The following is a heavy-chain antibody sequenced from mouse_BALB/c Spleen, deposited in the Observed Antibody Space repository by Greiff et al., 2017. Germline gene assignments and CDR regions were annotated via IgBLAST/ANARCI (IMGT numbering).Heavy chain of an antibody. CDR2: ISSGGST. J-gene: IGHJ2*01. Sequence: EVKLVESGGGLVKPGGSLKLSCAASGFTFSSYAMSWVRQTPEKRLEWVASISSGGSTYYPDSVKGRFTISRDNARNLLYLQMSSLRSEDTAMYYCARGGITTATKYYFDYWGQGTTLTVSS. CDR3: ARGGITTATKYYFDY. V-gene: IGHV5-6-5*01. CDR1: GFTFSSYA. D-gene: IGHD1-2*01.